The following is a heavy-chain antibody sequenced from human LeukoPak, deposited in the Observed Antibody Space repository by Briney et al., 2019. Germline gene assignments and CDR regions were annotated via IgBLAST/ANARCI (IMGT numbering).Heavy chain of an antibody. CDR1: VVTFSRCG. CDR2: IKLEGREK. CDR3: ARVCGDSPKYHFDQ. V-gene: IGHV3-7*01. D-gene: IGHD2-21*02. Sequence: PGGCLRLSCAASVVTFSRCGMHWVPDAPGKGRGGVANIKLEGREKHYMDSPRGRFPLSRDNAKKSLYLQMSSLRVEDTAVYYCARVCGDSPKYHFDQWGQRTLVTVSS. J-gene: IGHJ4*02.